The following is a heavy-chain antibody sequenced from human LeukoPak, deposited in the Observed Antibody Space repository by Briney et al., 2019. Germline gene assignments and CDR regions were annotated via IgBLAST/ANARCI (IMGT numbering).Heavy chain of an antibody. J-gene: IGHJ3*02. CDR3: ARDRYYHDSSGYFRYDAFDI. D-gene: IGHD3-22*01. CDR1: GFTFSSYS. V-gene: IGHV3-21*01. CDR2: ISSSSSYI. Sequence: GGSLRLTCAASGFTFSSYSMNWVRQAPGKGLEWVSSISSSSSYIYYADSVKRRFTISRDNAKNSLYLQMNSLRAEDTAVYYCARDRYYHDSSGYFRYDAFDIWGQGTMVTVSS.